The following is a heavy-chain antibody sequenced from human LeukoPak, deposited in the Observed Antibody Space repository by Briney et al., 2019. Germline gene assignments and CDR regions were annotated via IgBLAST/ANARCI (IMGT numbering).Heavy chain of an antibody. Sequence: PGGSPRLSCAASGFTFSSYWMSWVRQAPGKGLEWVANIKQDGSEKYYVDSVKGRFTISRDNAKNSLYLQMNSLRAEDTAVYYCARDQYCGGASYFDYWGQGTLVTVSS. CDR2: IKQDGSEK. CDR3: ARDQYCGGASYFDY. D-gene: IGHD2-21*01. V-gene: IGHV3-7*01. CDR1: GFTFSSYW. J-gene: IGHJ4*02.